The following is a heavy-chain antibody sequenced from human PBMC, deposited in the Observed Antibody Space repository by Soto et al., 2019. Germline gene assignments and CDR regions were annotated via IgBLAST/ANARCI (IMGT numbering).Heavy chain of an antibody. Sequence: SETLSLTCTVSGGSISSGGYYWSWIRQHPGKGLEWIGYINHSGSTYYNPSLKSRVTISVDTSKNQFSLKLSSVTAADTAVYYCARPRRGYSYGQPLAYWGQGPLVTASS. D-gene: IGHD5-18*01. J-gene: IGHJ4*02. CDR3: ARPRRGYSYGQPLAY. V-gene: IGHV4-31*03. CDR2: INHSGST. CDR1: GGSISSGGYY.